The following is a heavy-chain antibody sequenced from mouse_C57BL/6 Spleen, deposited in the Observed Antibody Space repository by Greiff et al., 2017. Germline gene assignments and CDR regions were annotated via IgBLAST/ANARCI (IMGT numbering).Heavy chain of an antibody. CDR2: IDPSDSYT. V-gene: IGHV1-50*01. CDR3: ARGDDYFAWFAY. Sequence: QVQLQQPGAELVKPGASVKLSCKASGYTFTSYWLQWVKQRPGQGLEWIGEIDPSDSYTNYNQKFQGKATLTVDTSSSTAYMQLSSLTSEDSAVYYCARGDDYFAWFAYWGQGTLVTVSA. J-gene: IGHJ3*01. D-gene: IGHD2-4*01. CDR1: GYTFTSYW.